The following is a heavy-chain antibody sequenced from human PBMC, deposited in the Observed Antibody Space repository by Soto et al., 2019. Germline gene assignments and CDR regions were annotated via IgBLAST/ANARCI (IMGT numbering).Heavy chain of an antibody. CDR2: ISGGGDRA. V-gene: IGHV3-23*01. D-gene: IGHD3-3*01. CDR3: AKGIHYDFWSGHYYYYMDV. J-gene: IGHJ6*03. CDR1: GFPFSSYA. Sequence: EVQLLESGGGVVQPGGSLRLSCAGSGFPFSSYAVSWVRQTPGKGLEWVSSISGGGDRAYHADSVKGRFSISRDNLKNTLYLHMNSLRPEDTAVHYCAKGIHYDFWSGHYYYYMDVWGKGTTVIVSS.